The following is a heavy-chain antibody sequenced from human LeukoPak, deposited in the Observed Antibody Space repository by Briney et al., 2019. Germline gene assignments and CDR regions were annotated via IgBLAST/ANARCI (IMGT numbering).Heavy chain of an antibody. CDR2: INSDGSST. V-gene: IGHV3-74*01. CDR3: ARPMAPPYHYDSSGLEHAFDI. Sequence: GGSLSLSCAASGFTFSSYWMHWVRQAPGKGLVWVSRINSDGSSTSYADSVKGRFTISRDNSKNTLYLQMNSLRAEDTAVYYCARPMAPPYHYDSSGLEHAFDIWGQGTMVPVSS. J-gene: IGHJ3*02. D-gene: IGHD3-22*01. CDR1: GFTFSSYW.